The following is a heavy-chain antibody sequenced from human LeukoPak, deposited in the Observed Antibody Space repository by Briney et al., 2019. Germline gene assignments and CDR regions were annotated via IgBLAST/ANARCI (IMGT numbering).Heavy chain of an antibody. V-gene: IGHV1-69*02. J-gene: IGHJ4*02. Sequence: VASAKVYCNASGGTFSSYTISWVRRAPGQGLEWMGRIIPILGIANYAQKFQGRVTITADKSTSTAYMELSSLRSEDTAVYYCASGTGGMVYDYWGQGTLVTVSS. CDR2: IIPILGIA. CDR1: GGTFSSYT. D-gene: IGHD3/OR15-3a*01. CDR3: ASGTGGMVYDY.